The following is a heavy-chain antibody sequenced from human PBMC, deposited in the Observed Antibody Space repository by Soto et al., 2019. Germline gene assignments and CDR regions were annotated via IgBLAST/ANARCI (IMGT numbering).Heavy chain of an antibody. CDR2: IKQDGSEK. J-gene: IGHJ4*02. CDR1: GFTSSSYW. CDR3: ARAWVPEGGALDY. V-gene: IGHV3-7*01. D-gene: IGHD1-26*01. Sequence: GGSLRLSCAASGFTSSSYWMSWVRQAPGKGLEWVANIKQDGSEKYYVDSVKGRFTISRDNAKNSLYLQMNSLRAEDTAVYYCARAWVPEGGALDYWGQGTLVTVSS.